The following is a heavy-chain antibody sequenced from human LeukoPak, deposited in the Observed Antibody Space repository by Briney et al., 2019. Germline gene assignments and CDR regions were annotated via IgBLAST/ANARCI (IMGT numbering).Heavy chain of an antibody. J-gene: IGHJ4*02. D-gene: IGHD6-13*01. CDR1: GGSISSSSYY. CDR2: IYYSGST. Sequence: SETLSLTCTVSGGSISSSSYYWGWIRQPPGKGLEWIESIYYSGSTYYNPSLKSRVTISVDTSKNQFSLKLSSVTAADTAVYYCARRFSAAAGIGYWGQGTLVTVSS. V-gene: IGHV4-39*01. CDR3: ARRFSAAAGIGY.